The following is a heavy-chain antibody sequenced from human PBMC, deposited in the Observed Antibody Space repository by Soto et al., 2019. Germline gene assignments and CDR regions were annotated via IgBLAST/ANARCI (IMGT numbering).Heavy chain of an antibody. V-gene: IGHV4-39*01. CDR1: GASINTNDYY. CDR3: AGFVVPASRNTGFDY. Sequence: SETLSLTCTVSGASINTNDYYWGWVRQPPGKGLEWIGNIYYSGSTFYNPSPRSRLTISLDTSKNQFSLRLNSVTAADAAIYYCAGFVVPASRNTGFDYWGQGTLVTVSS. CDR2: IYYSGST. D-gene: IGHD2-15*01. J-gene: IGHJ4*02.